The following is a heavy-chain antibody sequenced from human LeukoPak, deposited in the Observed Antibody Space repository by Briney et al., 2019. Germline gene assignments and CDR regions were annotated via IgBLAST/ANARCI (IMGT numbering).Heavy chain of an antibody. J-gene: IGHJ3*02. D-gene: IGHD2-15*01. Sequence: GGSLRLSCAASGFTFSSYSMNWVRQAPGKGLEWVSSISSSSSYIYYADSVKGRFTIFRDNAKNSLYLQMNSLRAEDTAVYYCASCSGGTCYNHAFDIWGQGTMATVSS. CDR2: ISSSSSYI. CDR1: GFTFSSYS. CDR3: ASCSGGTCYNHAFDI. V-gene: IGHV3-21*01.